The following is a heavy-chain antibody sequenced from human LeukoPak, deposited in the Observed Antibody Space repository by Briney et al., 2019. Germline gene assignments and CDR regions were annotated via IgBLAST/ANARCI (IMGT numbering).Heavy chain of an antibody. D-gene: IGHD3-9*01. V-gene: IGHV3-30*03. CDR1: GFTFSSYG. CDR2: ISYDGSNK. CDR3: AREGNEGGYFDWQKQYNWFDP. Sequence: GGSLRLSCAASGFTFSSYGMHWVRQAPGKGLEWVAVISYDGSNKYYADSVKGRFTISRDNAKNSLYLQMNSLRAEDTALYHCAREGNEGGYFDWQKQYNWFDPWGQGTLVTVSS. J-gene: IGHJ5*02.